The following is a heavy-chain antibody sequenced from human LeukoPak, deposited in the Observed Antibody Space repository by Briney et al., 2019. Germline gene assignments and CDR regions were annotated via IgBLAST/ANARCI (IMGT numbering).Heavy chain of an antibody. CDR2: IIPIFGTA. CDR3: ARGLKKDWRHAFDI. D-gene: IGHD3/OR15-3a*01. CDR1: GGTFSSYA. Sequence: SVKVSCKASGGTFSSYAISWVRQAPGQGLEWMGGIIPIFGTANYAQKFQGRVTITADKSTSTAYMELSSLRSEGTAVYYCARGLKKDWRHAFDIWGQGTMVTVSS. J-gene: IGHJ3*02. V-gene: IGHV1-69*06.